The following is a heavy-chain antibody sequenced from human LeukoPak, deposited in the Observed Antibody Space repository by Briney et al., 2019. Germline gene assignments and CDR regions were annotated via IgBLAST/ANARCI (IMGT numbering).Heavy chain of an antibody. V-gene: IGHV4-4*07. CDR2: DYTSGST. CDR1: GGSISSYY. Sequence: SETLSLTRTVSGGSISSYYWSWIRQPAGKGLEWIGRDYTSGSTNYNPSLKSRVTMSVGTSKNQFSLKLTSVTAADTAVYYCARMYSGTYGGIDYWGQGTLVTVSS. CDR3: ARMYSGTYGGIDY. D-gene: IGHD1-26*01. J-gene: IGHJ4*02.